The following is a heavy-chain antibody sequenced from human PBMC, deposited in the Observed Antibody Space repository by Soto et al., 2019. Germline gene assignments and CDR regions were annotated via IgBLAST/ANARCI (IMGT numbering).Heavy chain of an antibody. J-gene: IGHJ4*02. CDR2: IYYSGST. CDR3: ARRPRGVVSFDY. D-gene: IGHD3-10*01. Sequence: PSETRSLTCTVSGGSVSSGSYYWIWIRQPPGKGLEWIGYIYYSGSTNYNPSLKSRVTISVDTSKNQFSLKLSSVTAADTAVYYCARRPRGVVSFDYWGQGTLVTVSS. V-gene: IGHV4-61*01. CDR1: GGSVSSGSYY.